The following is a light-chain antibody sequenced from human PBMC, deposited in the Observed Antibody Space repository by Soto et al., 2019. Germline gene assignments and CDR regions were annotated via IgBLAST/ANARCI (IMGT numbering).Light chain of an antibody. CDR1: QAVGSY. V-gene: IGKV1-39*01. CDR2: ASS. J-gene: IGKJ1*01. Sequence: DIQMTQSPSSLSASVGDRLTITCRASQAVGSYLNWFQQKAGKPPTLLIYASSKLERGVPSRFRGTGSGTDFTLTVSSLQPEDFATYYCQQAYRAPWTFGQGTKVEV. CDR3: QQAYRAPWT.